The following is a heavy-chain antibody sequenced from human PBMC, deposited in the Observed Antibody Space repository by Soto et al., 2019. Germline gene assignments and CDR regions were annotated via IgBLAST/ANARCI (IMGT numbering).Heavy chain of an antibody. D-gene: IGHD4-17*01. CDR3: ASRYGGTLDY. V-gene: IGHV4-59*08. CDR2: IYYSGST. Sequence: QVQLQESGPGLVKPSETLSLTCTVSGGSISSYYWSWIRQPPGKGLEWIGYIYYSGSTNYNPSLQSRDTISVDTSKNQFSLKMSSVTAADTAVYYCASRYGGTLDYWGQGTLVTVSS. CDR1: GGSISSYY. J-gene: IGHJ4*02.